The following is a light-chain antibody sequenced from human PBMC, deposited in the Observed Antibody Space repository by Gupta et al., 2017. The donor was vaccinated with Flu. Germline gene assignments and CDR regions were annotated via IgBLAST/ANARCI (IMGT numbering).Light chain of an antibody. CDR2: GAS. Sequence: EIVMTQSPATLSVSPGERATLSCRASQSVSSNLAWPQQKPGQAPRLLIYGASTRATGIPARFSGSGSGTEFTLTISSLQSEDFAVYYCQQYNNWPNFGQGTKVEIK. J-gene: IGKJ1*01. CDR3: QQYNNWPN. V-gene: IGKV3-15*01. CDR1: QSVSSN.